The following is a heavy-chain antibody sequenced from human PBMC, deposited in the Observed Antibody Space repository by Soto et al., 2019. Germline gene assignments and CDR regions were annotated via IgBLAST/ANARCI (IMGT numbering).Heavy chain of an antibody. D-gene: IGHD4-17*01. V-gene: IGHV2-5*02. CDR3: AHKGYADYPLDY. CDR2: IYWDGYK. CDR1: VFSLSTSGVG. Sequence: QITLKESGPTLVKRTQTLPLTCTVSVFSLSTSGVGVGWIRQSPGKALEWLAVIYWDGYKHYSPSLKSRLTITEDTSKNPEVLTMTNMDPVDTATYYCAHKGYADYPLDYWGQGTLVPVSS. J-gene: IGHJ4*02.